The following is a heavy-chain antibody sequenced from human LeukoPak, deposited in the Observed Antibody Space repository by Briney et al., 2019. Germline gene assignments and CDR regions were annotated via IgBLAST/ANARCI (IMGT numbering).Heavy chain of an antibody. CDR1: RFTFSSYA. CDR2: ISTSGGST. Sequence: GGSLRLSCAASRFTFSSYAMNWVRQAPGKGLEWVSAISTSGGSTYYADSVKGRFTISRDNSKNTLFLRMNSLRAEDTAVYYCAKGGNAVAGRYFDYWGQGTLVTVSS. D-gene: IGHD6-19*01. CDR3: AKGGNAVAGRYFDY. J-gene: IGHJ4*02. V-gene: IGHV3-23*01.